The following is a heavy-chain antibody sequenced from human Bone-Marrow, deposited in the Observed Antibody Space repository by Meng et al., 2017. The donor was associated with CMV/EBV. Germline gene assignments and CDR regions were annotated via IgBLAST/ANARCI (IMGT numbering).Heavy chain of an antibody. D-gene: IGHD2-2*01. V-gene: IGHV1-2*02. J-gene: IGHJ5*02. CDR2: INPNSGGT. CDR3: ARDHWADIVLVPAALGWFDP. CDR1: GTTFTGYY. Sequence: QVQRGEAGAEGEKPGPRVEGACKASGTTFTGYYMHWVRQAPGQGLEWMGWINPNSGGTNYAQKFQGRVTMTRDTSISTVYMELSRLRSDDTAVYYCARDHWADIVLVPAALGWFDPWGQGTLVTVSS.